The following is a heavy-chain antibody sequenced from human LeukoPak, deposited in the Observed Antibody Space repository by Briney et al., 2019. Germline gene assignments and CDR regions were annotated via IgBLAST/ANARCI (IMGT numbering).Heavy chain of an antibody. CDR3: ARVGSSGQEFDY. D-gene: IGHD6-19*01. CDR1: GFTFSSHS. J-gene: IGHJ4*02. Sequence: QPGGSLRLSCGASGFTFSSHSMSWVRQAPGKGLEWVSYISSSSSTIYYADSVKGRFTISRDNARKSQYLQMNSLRDEDTAVYYCARVGSSGQEFDYWGQGTPVTVSS. CDR2: ISSSSSTI. V-gene: IGHV3-48*02.